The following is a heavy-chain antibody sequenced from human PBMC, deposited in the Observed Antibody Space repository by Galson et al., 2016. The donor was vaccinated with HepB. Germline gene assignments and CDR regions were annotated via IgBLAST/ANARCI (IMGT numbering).Heavy chain of an antibody. CDR1: GYSFSNSW. CDR2: VYPGDSDT. J-gene: IGHJ4*02. D-gene: IGHD6-19*01. CDR3: ARLVAVSDSVRYFDF. V-gene: IGHV5-51*01. Sequence: QSGAEVKKPGESLKISCKGTGYSFSNSWIAWVRQTPGKGLECMGIVYPGDSDTRYSPSFQGQVTISADKSINTAYLHLSGLKASDTAMFYCARLVAVSDSVRYFDFWGQGTLVTVSS.